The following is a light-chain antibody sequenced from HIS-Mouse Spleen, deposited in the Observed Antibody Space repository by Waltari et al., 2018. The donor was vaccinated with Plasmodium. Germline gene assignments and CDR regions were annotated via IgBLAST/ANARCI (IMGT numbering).Light chain of an antibody. J-gene: IGLJ1*01. CDR3: SSYTSSSTNYV. V-gene: IGLV2-14*01. Sequence: QSALTQPASVSGSPGQSTPISCTGTRSDVGGYNSVSWYQQPPGKAPKLMIYEVSNRPSGVSNRFSGSKSGNTASLTISGLQAEDEADYYCSSYTSSSTNYVFGTGTKVTVL. CDR1: RSDVGGYNS. CDR2: EVS.